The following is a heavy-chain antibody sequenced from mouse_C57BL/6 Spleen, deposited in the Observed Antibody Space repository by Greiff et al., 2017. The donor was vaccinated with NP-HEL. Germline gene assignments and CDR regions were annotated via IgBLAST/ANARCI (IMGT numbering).Heavy chain of an antibody. CDR1: GFTFSDYG. V-gene: IGHV5-17*01. Sequence: EVQRVESGGGLVKPGGSLKLSCAASGFTFSDYGMHWVRQAPEKGLEWVAYISSGSSTIYYAATVKGRFTISRDNAKNTLFLQMTSLRSEDTAMYYCARNYDYDGTWFAYWGQGTLVTVSA. CDR3: ARNYDYDGTWFAY. CDR2: ISSGSSTI. J-gene: IGHJ3*01. D-gene: IGHD2-4*01.